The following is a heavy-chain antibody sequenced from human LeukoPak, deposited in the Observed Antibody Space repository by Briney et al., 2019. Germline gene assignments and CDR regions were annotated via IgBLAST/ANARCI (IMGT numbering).Heavy chain of an antibody. CDR1: GYTFTSHG. D-gene: IGHD6-13*01. CDR3: ARDGVAAAGDY. J-gene: IGHJ4*02. Sequence: ASVKVSCKASGYTFTSHGINWVRQAPGQGLEWMGIINPSGGSTSYAQKLQGRVTMTTDTSTSTAYMELRSLRSDDTAVCYCARDGVAAAGDYWGQGTLVTVSS. V-gene: IGHV1-18*01. CDR2: INPSGGST.